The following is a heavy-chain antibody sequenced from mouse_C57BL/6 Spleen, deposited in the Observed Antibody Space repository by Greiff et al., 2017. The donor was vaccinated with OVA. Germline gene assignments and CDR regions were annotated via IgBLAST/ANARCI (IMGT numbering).Heavy chain of an antibody. V-gene: IGHV1-54*01. D-gene: IGHD1-1*01. J-gene: IGHJ2*01. Sequence: QVHVKQSGAELVRPGTSVKVSCKASGYAFTNYLIEWVKQRPGQGLEWIGVINPGSGGTNYNEKFKGKATLTADKSSSTAYMQLSSLTSEDSAVYFCARGAFYYYGSSFWYFDYWGQGTTLTVSS. CDR3: ARGAFYYYGSSFWYFDY. CDR2: INPGSGGT. CDR1: GYAFTNYL.